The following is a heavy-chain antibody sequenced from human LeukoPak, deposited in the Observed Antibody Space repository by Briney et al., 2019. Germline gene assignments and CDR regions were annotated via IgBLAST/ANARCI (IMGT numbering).Heavy chain of an antibody. V-gene: IGHV4-34*01. CDR2: INPSGSP. Sequence: PSETLSLTCAVSGDSLSRYYWTWIRQPPGKGLEWLGEINPSGSPDYNPSLKSRATISVDTFKSQFSLRLASVTAADTAVYYCASVRHDPLEYYYYIDVWGKGTTVTVSS. CDR3: ASVRHDPLEYYYYIDV. CDR1: GDSLSRYY. J-gene: IGHJ6*03. D-gene: IGHD2/OR15-2a*01.